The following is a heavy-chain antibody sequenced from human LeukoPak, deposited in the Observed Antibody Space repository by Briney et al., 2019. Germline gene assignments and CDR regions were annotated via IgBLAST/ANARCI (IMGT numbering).Heavy chain of an antibody. CDR3: ATYYDSSGYYYVGYFDY. Sequence: ASVKVSCKVSGYTLTELSMYWVRQAPGKGLEWMGGFDPEDDETIYAQKFQGRVTMTEDTSTDTAYMELSSLRSEDTAVYYCATYYDSSGYYYVGYFDYWGQGTLVTVSS. J-gene: IGHJ4*02. CDR2: FDPEDDET. V-gene: IGHV1-24*01. D-gene: IGHD3-22*01. CDR1: GYTLTELS.